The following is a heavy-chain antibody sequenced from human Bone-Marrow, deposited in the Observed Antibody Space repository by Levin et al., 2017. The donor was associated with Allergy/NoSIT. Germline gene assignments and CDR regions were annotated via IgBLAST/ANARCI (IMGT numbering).Heavy chain of an antibody. D-gene: IGHD5-12*01. CDR3: ARGSVATGFDY. V-gene: IGHV4-34*01. Sequence: SETLSLTCAVYGGSFSGYYWSWIRQPPGKGLEWIGEINHSGSTNYNPSLKSRVTISVDTSKNQFSLKLSSVTAADTAVYYCARGSVATGFDYWGQGTLVTVSS. CDR1: GGSFSGYY. CDR2: INHSGST. J-gene: IGHJ4*02.